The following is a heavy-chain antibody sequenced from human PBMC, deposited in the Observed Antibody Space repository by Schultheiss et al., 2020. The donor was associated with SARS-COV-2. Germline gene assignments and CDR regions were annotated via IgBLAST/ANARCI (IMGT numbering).Heavy chain of an antibody. J-gene: IGHJ6*02. D-gene: IGHD3-10*01. V-gene: IGHV4-4*07. Sequence: SETLSLTCTVSGGSISSYYWSWIRQPAGKGLEWIGRIYTSGSTNYNPSLKSRVTMSVDTSKNQFSLKLSSVTAADTAVYYCARDYEFYYGSGSYGTYYYGMDVWGQGTTVTVS. CDR1: GGSISSYY. CDR2: IYTSGST. CDR3: ARDYEFYYGSGSYGTYYYGMDV.